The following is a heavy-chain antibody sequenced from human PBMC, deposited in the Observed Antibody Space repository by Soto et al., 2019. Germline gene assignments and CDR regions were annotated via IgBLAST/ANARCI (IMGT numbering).Heavy chain of an antibody. V-gene: IGHV1-69*04. D-gene: IGHD5-18*01. CDR1: GYTFTNYG. J-gene: IGHJ4*02. CDR3: AFQRRQAMASFDY. Sequence: SVKVSCKASGYTFTNYGISWVRQAPGQGLEWMGRIIPILGIANYAQKFQGRVTITADKSTSTAYMELSSLRSEDTAVYYCAFQRRQAMASFDYWGQGTLVPVSS. CDR2: IIPILGIA.